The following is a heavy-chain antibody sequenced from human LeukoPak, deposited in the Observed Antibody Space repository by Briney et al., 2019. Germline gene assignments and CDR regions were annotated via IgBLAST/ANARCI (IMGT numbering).Heavy chain of an antibody. V-gene: IGHV4-4*07. CDR3: AREYSSSWDPSFDY. J-gene: IGHJ4*02. D-gene: IGHD6-13*01. Sequence: SQTPSLTCTVSGGSISSYYWSWIRQPAGKGLEWIGRIYTSGSTNYNPSLKSRVTMSVDTSKNQFSLKLSSVTAADTALYYCAREYSSSWDPSFDYWGQGTLVTVPS. CDR1: GGSISSYY. CDR2: IYTSGST.